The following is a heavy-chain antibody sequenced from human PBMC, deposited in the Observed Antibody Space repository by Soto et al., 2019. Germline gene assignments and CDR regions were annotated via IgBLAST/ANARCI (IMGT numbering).Heavy chain of an antibody. V-gene: IGHV4-34*01. CDR2: INHSGST. CDR3: AREVDAFDI. J-gene: IGHJ3*02. CDR1: GGSFSGYH. Sequence: SETLSLTCAVYGGSFSGYHWSWIRQPPGKGLEWVGEINHSGSTNYNPSLKSRVTISVDTSKNQFSLKLSSVTAADTAVYYCAREVDAFDIWGQGTMVTVSS.